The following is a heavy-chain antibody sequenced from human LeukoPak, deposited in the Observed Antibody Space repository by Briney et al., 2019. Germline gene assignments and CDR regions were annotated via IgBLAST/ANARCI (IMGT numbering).Heavy chain of an antibody. V-gene: IGHV1-46*01. J-gene: IGHJ4*02. CDR2: INPSGGST. D-gene: IGHD3-3*01. CDR3: ARGVTIFGVATLRDFDY. CDR1: GYTFTGYY. Sequence: ASVKVSCKASGYTFTGYYMHWVRQAPGQGLEWMGIINPSGGSTSYAQKFQGRVTMTRDMSTSTVYMELSSLRSEDTAVYYCARGVTIFGVATLRDFDYWGQGTLVTVSS.